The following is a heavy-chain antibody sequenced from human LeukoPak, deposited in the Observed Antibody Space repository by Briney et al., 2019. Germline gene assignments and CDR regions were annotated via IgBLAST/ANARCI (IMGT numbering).Heavy chain of an antibody. Sequence: SGGSLRLSCAASGFTVSSYAMNWVRQAPGKGLEWVSSISRGSDHIFYADSMKGRFTISGDNAKNSLYLQVNSLGAEDTAVYYCARPYDTRGYFPDYWGQGTLVTVSS. D-gene: IGHD3-22*01. J-gene: IGHJ4*02. CDR3: ARPYDTRGYFPDY. V-gene: IGHV3-21*01. CDR1: GFTVSSYA. CDR2: ISRGSDHI.